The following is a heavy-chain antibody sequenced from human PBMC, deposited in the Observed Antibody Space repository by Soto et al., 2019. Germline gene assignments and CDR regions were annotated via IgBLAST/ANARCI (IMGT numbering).Heavy chain of an antibody. CDR3: AGLYHYDSSGYYDY. CDR1: GNSFTTYY. D-gene: IGHD3-22*01. CDR2: INPSGGRT. Sequence: ASVKVSCKASGNSFTTYYMNWVRQAPGQGLDGMGIINPSGGRTTYAQKFQGRVTMTRDTSTSTFHMELSSLTSDNTTVYYCAGLYHYDSSGYYDYWGQGTLVTVSS. J-gene: IGHJ4*02. V-gene: IGHV1-46*03.